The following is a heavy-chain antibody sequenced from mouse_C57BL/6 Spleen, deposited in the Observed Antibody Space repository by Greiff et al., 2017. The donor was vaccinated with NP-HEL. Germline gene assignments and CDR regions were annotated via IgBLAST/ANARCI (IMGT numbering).Heavy chain of an antibody. J-gene: IGHJ2*01. CDR3: ARGGGSLYFDY. Sequence: QVQLQQSGPELVKPGASVKISCKASGYSFTSYYIHWVKQRPGQGLEWIGWIYPGSGNTKYNEKFKGKATLTADTSSSTAYMQLSSLTSEDSAVYYCARGGGSLYFDYWGQGTTLTVSS. CDR1: GYSFTSYY. D-gene: IGHD1-1*02. V-gene: IGHV1-66*01. CDR2: IYPGSGNT.